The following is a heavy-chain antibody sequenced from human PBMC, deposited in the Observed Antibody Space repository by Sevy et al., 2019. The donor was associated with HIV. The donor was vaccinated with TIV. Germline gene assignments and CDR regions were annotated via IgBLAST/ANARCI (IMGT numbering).Heavy chain of an antibody. CDR2: IYYSGTT. D-gene: IGHD2-2*01. J-gene: IGHJ5*02. CDR3: VRYCISTSPHNWFDP. Sequence: SETLSLTCTVSDGSISSGDYYWSWMRQPPGKGLEWIGYIYYSGTTYYNPSLKSRVTISVDTSKNHFSLKLNSVTAADTAVYYCVRYCISTSPHNWFDPWGQGTLVTVSS. V-gene: IGHV4-30-4*01. CDR1: DGSISSGDYY.